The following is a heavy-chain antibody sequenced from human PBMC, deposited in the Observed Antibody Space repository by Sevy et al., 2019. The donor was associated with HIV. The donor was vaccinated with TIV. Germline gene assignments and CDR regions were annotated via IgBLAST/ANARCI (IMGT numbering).Heavy chain of an antibody. Sequence: SETLSLTCAVSGGSISSGGYSWSWIRQPPGKGLEWIGYIYHSGSTYYNPSLKSRVTISVVRSKNQFSLKLSSVTAADTAVYYCARGSPHRYYYDSSGYSHPFDYWGQGTLVTVSS. V-gene: IGHV4-30-2*01. D-gene: IGHD3-22*01. J-gene: IGHJ4*02. CDR1: GGSISSGGYS. CDR2: IYHSGST. CDR3: ARGSPHRYYYDSSGYSHPFDY.